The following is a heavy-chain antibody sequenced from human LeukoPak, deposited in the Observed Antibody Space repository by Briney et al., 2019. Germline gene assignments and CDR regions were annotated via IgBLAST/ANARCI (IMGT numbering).Heavy chain of an antibody. CDR2: IYWDDDK. CDR3: AHKPALHGSQFNYFDY. D-gene: IGHD3-10*01. CDR1: GFSITSDGVG. J-gene: IGHJ4*02. V-gene: IGHV2-5*02. Sequence: SGPTLLNPTQTLTLTCAFSGFSITSDGVGVGWIRQPPGRALEWLAFIYWDDDKRYSPSLKNRLTITKDTSKNQVVLTLTNVDPVDTATYFCAHKPALHGSQFNYFDYWGQGSLVTVSS.